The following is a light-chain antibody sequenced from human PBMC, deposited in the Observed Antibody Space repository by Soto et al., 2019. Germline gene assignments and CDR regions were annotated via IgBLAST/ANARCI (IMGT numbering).Light chain of an antibody. Sequence: DIQMTPSPSSLSASVGDRVTITCQASQDSKNYLNWYQQQPGKAPNLLIYDASNLKTGVPSRFSGSGSGTHFTFTISSLQPEDIATYYCQHYDHLPPLSCGGGTKVEIK. CDR1: QDSKNY. J-gene: IGKJ4*01. V-gene: IGKV1-33*01. CDR3: QHYDHLPPLS. CDR2: DAS.